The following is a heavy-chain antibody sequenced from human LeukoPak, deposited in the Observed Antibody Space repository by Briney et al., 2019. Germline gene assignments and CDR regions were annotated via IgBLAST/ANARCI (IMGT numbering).Heavy chain of an antibody. CDR1: GYTFTSYD. J-gene: IGHJ4*02. CDR3: ARRSQAGGTGIGY. D-gene: IGHD6-19*01. V-gene: IGHV1-8*01. Sequence: ASVKVSCKASGYTFTSYDINWVRQATGQGLEWMGWMSPNSGNTGSAQKFQGRLTMTRNTSISTAYVELSSLRSEDTAVYYCARRSQAGGTGIGYWGQGTLVTVSS. CDR2: MSPNSGNT.